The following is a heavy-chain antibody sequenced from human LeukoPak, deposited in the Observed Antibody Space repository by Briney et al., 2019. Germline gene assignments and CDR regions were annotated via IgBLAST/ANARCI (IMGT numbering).Heavy chain of an antibody. CDR3: ARDARAVRYYYYYMDV. CDR2: ISSSSSTI. Sequence: GGSLRLSCAASGFTFSSYSMNWVRQAPGKGLEWVSYISSSSSTIYYADSVKGRFTNSRDNAKNSLYLQMNSLRAEDTAVYYCARDARAVRYYYYYMDVWGKGTTVTVSS. D-gene: IGHD4-17*01. V-gene: IGHV3-48*04. J-gene: IGHJ6*03. CDR1: GFTFSSYS.